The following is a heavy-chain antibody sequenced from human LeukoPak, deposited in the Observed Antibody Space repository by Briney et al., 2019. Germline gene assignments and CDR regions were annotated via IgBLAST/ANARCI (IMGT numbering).Heavy chain of an antibody. V-gene: IGHV3-23*01. Sequence: GGSLRLSCAASGFTFSSYAMSWARQAPGKGLEWVSTISGSSGGTYYPDSVKGRFTISRDDSKNTLFLQMNSLRAEDTAVYYCAKRGEKPRPHYFDYWGQGTLVTVSS. D-gene: IGHD3-16*01. CDR1: GFTFSSYA. CDR2: ISGSSGGT. CDR3: AKRGEKPRPHYFDY. J-gene: IGHJ4*02.